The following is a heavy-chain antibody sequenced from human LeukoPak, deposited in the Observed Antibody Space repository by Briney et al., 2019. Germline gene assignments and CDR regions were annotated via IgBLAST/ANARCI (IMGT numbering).Heavy chain of an antibody. CDR2: VNGYNGNT. Sequence: ASVKVSCKASGYTFSSYGIIWARQAPGQGLEWMGWVNGYNGNTNYAQKFQGRVAMTTDTSTSIAYVELRSLRSDDTAVYYCARGGGGSYYSDWGQGTLVTVSS. CDR3: ARGGGGSYYSD. V-gene: IGHV1-18*01. D-gene: IGHD1-26*01. CDR1: GYTFSSYG. J-gene: IGHJ4*02.